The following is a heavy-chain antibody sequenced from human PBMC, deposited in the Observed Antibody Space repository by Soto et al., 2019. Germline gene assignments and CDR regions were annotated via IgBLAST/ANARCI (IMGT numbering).Heavy chain of an antibody. CDR2: ISAYNGNT. V-gene: IGHV1-18*01. D-gene: IGHD3-22*01. Sequence: ASVKGSCKASGYTMTSYGISWVRQAPGQGLEWMGWISAYNGNTNYAQKLQGRVTMTTDTSTSTAYMELRSLRSDDTAVYYCARDGGGSGYYYELNYWGQGTLVTVSS. CDR1: GYTMTSYG. CDR3: ARDGGGSGYYYELNY. J-gene: IGHJ4*02.